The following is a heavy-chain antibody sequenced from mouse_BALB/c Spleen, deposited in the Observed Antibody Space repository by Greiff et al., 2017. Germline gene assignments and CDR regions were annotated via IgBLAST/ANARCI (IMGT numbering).Heavy chain of an antibody. J-gene: IGHJ4*01. V-gene: IGHV2-4-1*01. CDR2: IWSGRST. CDR1: GFSLTSYG. CDR3: ARYWNDGYAMDY. Sequence: VQLQQSGPGLVQPSQSLSITCTASGFSLTSYGVHWVRQCPGKGLEWLGVIWSGRSTDYNAAVISRLSISKDNSKSQVVFKMHSLQADDTAIYYGARYWNDGYAMDYWGQGTSVTVSA.